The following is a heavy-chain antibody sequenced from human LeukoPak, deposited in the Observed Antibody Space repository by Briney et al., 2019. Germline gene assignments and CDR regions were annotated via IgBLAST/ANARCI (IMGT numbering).Heavy chain of an antibody. CDR2: ISWNSGTI. V-gene: IGHV3-9*01. Sequence: GGSLRLSCAASGFTFSSAAMSWVRQAPGKGLEWVSGISWNSGTIGYADSVKGRFTISRDNAKNSLYLQMNSLRAEDTALYYCAKARSSGWYVDFDYWGQGTLVTVSS. J-gene: IGHJ4*02. CDR1: GFTFSSAA. D-gene: IGHD6-19*01. CDR3: AKARSSGWYVDFDY.